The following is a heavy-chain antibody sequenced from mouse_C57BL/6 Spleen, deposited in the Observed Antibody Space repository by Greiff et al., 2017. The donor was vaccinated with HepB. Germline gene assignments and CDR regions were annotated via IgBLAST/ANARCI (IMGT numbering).Heavy chain of an antibody. J-gene: IGHJ4*01. CDR3: ARGGDYYAMDY. V-gene: IGHV1-55*01. Sequence: HLQQPLAELVKPVASVKMSCKASGYTFTSYWITWVKQRPGQGLEWIGDIYPGSGSTNYNEKFKSKATLTVDTSSSTAYMQLSSLTSEDSAVYYCARGGDYYAMDYWGQGTSVTVSS. CDR2: IYPGSGST. CDR1: GYTFTSYW.